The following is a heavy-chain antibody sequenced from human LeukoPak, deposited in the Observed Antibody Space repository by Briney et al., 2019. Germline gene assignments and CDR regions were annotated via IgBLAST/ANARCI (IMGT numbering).Heavy chain of an antibody. J-gene: IGHJ3*02. CDR3: ALLMVRGVIGAFDI. Sequence: GASVKVSCKVSGYTLTELSMHWVRQAPGKGLEWMGGFDPEDGETIYAQKFQGRVTMTEDTSTDTAYMELSSLGSEDTAVYYCALLMVRGVIGAFDIWGQGTMVTVSS. CDR1: GYTLTELS. V-gene: IGHV1-24*01. CDR2: FDPEDGET. D-gene: IGHD3-10*01.